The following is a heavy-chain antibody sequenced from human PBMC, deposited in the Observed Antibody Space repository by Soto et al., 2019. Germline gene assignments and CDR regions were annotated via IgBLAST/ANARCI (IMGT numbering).Heavy chain of an antibody. CDR1: GGTFSSYA. Sequence: PSVKVSCKASGGTFSSYAISWVRQAPGQGLEWMGGIIPIFGTANYAQKFQGRVTITADESTSTAYMELSSLRSEDTAVYYCARDPSIKNWFDPWGQGXLVTVYS. CDR3: ARDPSIKNWFDP. V-gene: IGHV1-69*13. CDR2: IIPIFGTA. J-gene: IGHJ5*02.